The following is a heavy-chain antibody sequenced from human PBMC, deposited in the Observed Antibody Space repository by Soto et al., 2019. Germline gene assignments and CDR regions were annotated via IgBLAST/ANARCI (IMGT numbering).Heavy chain of an antibody. Sequence: SETLSLTCTVSGGSISSYYWSWIRQPPGKGLEWIGYIYYSGSTNYNPSLKSRVTISVDTSKNQFSLKLSSVTAADTAVYYCARDAAGILRFDPWGQGTLVTVSS. D-gene: IGHD6-13*01. CDR2: IYYSGST. CDR3: ARDAAGILRFDP. CDR1: GGSISSYY. V-gene: IGHV4-59*01. J-gene: IGHJ5*02.